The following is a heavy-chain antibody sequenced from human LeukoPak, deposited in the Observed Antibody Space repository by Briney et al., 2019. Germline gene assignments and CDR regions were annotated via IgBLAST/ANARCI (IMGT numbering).Heavy chain of an antibody. CDR3: ARGRIAYNWFDP. CDR1: GFTFSSYW. Sequence: PGGSLRLSCAASGFTFSSYWMSWVRQAPGKGLEWVANIKQDGSEKYYVDSVKGRFTISRDSAKNSLYLQMNSLRTEDTAVYYCARGRIAYNWFDPWGQGTLVTVSS. D-gene: IGHD6-13*01. CDR2: IKQDGSEK. V-gene: IGHV3-7*01. J-gene: IGHJ5*02.